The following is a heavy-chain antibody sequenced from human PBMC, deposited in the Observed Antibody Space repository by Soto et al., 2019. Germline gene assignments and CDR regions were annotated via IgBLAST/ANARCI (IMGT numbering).Heavy chain of an antibody. CDR2: ISSSSGYI. J-gene: IGHJ4*02. CDR3: ATLEGPDY. V-gene: IGHV3-21*01. D-gene: IGHD3-3*01. Sequence: PGGSLRLSCAASGFTVSSNYMSWVRQAPGKGLEWVSSISSSSGYIYYADSVKGRFTISRDNAKNSLYLQMNSLRAEDTAVYYCATLEGPDYWGQGTLVTVSS. CDR1: GFTVSSNY.